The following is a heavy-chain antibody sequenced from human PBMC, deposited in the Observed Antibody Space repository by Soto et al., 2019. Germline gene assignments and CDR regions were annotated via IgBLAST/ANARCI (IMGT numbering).Heavy chain of an antibody. Sequence: ASVKVSCKVSGYTLTELSMHWVRQAPGKGLEWMGGFDPEDGETIYAQKFQGRVTMTEDTSTDTAYMELSSLRSGDTAVYYCATDGTNYYGSGSYRGFDPWGQGTLVTVSS. V-gene: IGHV1-24*01. CDR1: GYTLTELS. D-gene: IGHD3-10*01. CDR3: ATDGTNYYGSGSYRGFDP. J-gene: IGHJ5*02. CDR2: FDPEDGET.